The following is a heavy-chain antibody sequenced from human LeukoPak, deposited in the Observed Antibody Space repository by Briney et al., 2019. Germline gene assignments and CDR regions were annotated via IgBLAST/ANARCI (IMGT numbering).Heavy chain of an antibody. CDR3: ARGEYNWNDLHL. V-gene: IGHV3-66*01. CDR2: IFSGGST. J-gene: IGHJ5*02. Sequence: GGTLRLSCAASGFTFSSYGMSWVRQAPGKGLEWVSVIFSGGSTYYADSVKGRFTISRDNSKNTLYLQMNSLRAEDSSVYYCARGEYNWNDLHLWGQGTLVTVSS. CDR1: GFTFSSYG. D-gene: IGHD1-20*01.